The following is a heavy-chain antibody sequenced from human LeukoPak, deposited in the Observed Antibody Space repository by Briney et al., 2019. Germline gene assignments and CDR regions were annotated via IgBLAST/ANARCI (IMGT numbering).Heavy chain of an antibody. CDR2: IKQDGSEK. V-gene: IGHV3-7*01. CDR1: GFTFSSYW. D-gene: IGHD2-2*01. CDR3: ARDYIVVVPAAIYPMGV. J-gene: IGHJ6*03. Sequence: GGSLRLSCAASGFTFSSYWMSWVRQAPGKGLEWVANIKQDGSEKYYVDSVKGRFTISRDNAKNSLYLQMNSLRAEDTAVYYCARDYIVVVPAAIYPMGVWGKGTTVTVSS.